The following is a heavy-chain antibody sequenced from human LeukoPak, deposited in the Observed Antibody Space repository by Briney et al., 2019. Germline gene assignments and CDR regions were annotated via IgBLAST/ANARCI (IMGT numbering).Heavy chain of an antibody. CDR1: GGSISSSSYY. V-gene: IGHV4-39*07. CDR2: IYYSGST. Sequence: SETLSLTCTVSGGSISSSSYYWGWLRQPPGKGLEWLGNIYYSGSTYYNPSLKSRVTISVDTSKNQFSLKLSSVTAADTAVYYCARTTEGGYSYGYFYYYYMDVWGKGTSVTISS. CDR3: ARTTEGGYSYGYFYYYYMDV. D-gene: IGHD5-18*01. J-gene: IGHJ6*03.